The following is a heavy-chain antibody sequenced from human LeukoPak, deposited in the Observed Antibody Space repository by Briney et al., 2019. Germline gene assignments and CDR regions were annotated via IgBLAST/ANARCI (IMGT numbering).Heavy chain of an antibody. CDR3: ASSGMTTVTRTKAFDI. Sequence: GASVKVSCKASGYTFTSYGISWVRQAPGQGLEWMGWISAYNGNTNYAQRLQGRVTMTTDTSTSTAYMELRSLRSDDTAVYYCASSGMTTVTRTKAFDIWGQGTMVTVSS. V-gene: IGHV1-18*01. CDR1: GYTFTSYG. J-gene: IGHJ3*02. D-gene: IGHD4-17*01. CDR2: ISAYNGNT.